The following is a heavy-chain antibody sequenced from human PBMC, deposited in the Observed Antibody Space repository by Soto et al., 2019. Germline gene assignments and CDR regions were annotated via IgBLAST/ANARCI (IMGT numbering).Heavy chain of an antibody. CDR2: ISAYNGNT. CDR3: ARVRGTMVRGSGRNWFDP. V-gene: IGHV1-18*01. Sequence: QVQLVQSGAEVKKPGASVKVSCKASGYTFTSYGISWVRQAPGQGLEWMGWISAYNGNTNYAQKLQGRVTMTTDTSTSTAYRELRSVRSDDTAVYYCARVRGTMVRGSGRNWFDPWGQGTLVTVSS. D-gene: IGHD3-10*01. CDR1: GYTFTSYG. J-gene: IGHJ5*02.